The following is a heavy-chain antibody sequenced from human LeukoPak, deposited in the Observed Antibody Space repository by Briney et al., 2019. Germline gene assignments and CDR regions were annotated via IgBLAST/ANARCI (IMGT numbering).Heavy chain of an antibody. CDR2: ISSSGSTI. CDR3: ARDLGAEPYYDFGSGYFPRS. D-gene: IGHD3-3*01. J-gene: IGHJ4*02. V-gene: IGHV3-48*03. Sequence: GGSLRLSCAASGFTFSSYEMNWVRQAPGKGLEWVSYISSSGSTIYYADSVKGRFTIPRDNAKNSLYLQMNSLRAEDTAVYYCARDLGAEPYYDFGSGYFPRSWGQGTLVTVSS. CDR1: GFTFSSYE.